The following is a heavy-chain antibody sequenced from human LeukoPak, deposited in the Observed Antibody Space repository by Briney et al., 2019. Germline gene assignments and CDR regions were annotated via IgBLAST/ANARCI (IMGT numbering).Heavy chain of an antibody. CDR2: IYYSGST. V-gene: IGHV4-39*07. CDR3: ARLTDAFDI. Sequence: PSETLSLTCTVSGGSISSNSYYWGWIRQPPGKGLKWIGSIYYSGSTYYNPSLKSRVTIPVDTSKNQFSLKLSSVTAADTAVYYCARLTDAFDIWGQGTMVTVSS. CDR1: GGSISSNSYY. J-gene: IGHJ3*02.